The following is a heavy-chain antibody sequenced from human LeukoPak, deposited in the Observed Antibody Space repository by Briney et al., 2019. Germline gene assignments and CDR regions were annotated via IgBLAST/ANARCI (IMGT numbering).Heavy chain of an antibody. CDR1: GFTSKNYW. V-gene: IGHV3-74*01. CDR2: IGWDARST. CDR3: ARDPGGDVHDWYFDL. D-gene: IGHD2-21*02. Sequence: PGGSLRLSCTASGFTSKNYWMMHWVRQAPGKGLVWVSRIGWDARSTSYADSVKGRFTVSVSRDNAQNTLFLQMNSLRAEDTAVYYCARDPGGDVHDWYFDLWGPGTLVTVSS. J-gene: IGHJ2*01.